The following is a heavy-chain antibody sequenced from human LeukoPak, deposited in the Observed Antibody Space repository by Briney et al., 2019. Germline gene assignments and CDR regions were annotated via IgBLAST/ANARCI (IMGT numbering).Heavy chain of an antibody. D-gene: IGHD3-22*01. CDR2: ISTSSSYI. Sequence: PGGSLRLSCAASGFTFSSYGMRWVRQAPGKGLEWVSSISTSSSYIYYADSVKGRFTISRDNSKNTLYLQMNSLRAEDTAVYYCARDTYYYDSSGYYRAIDIWGQGTMVTVSS. CDR1: GFTFSSYG. J-gene: IGHJ3*02. CDR3: ARDTYYYDSSGYYRAIDI. V-gene: IGHV3-21*04.